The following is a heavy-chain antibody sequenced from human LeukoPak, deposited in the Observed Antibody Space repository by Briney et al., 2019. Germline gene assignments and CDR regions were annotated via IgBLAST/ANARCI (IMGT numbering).Heavy chain of an antibody. CDR1: GFTVSGNY. D-gene: IGHD4-23*01. CDR3: ARRAGGYSHPYDY. J-gene: IGHJ4*02. CDR2: IYSGGTT. Sequence: GGSVRLSCAVSGFTVSGNYMSWVRQAPGKGLEWVSLIYSGGTTYYADSVKGRFTISRDNSKNTLYLQMNSLRAEDTAVYYCARRAGGYSHPYDYWGQGILVTVSS. V-gene: IGHV3-53*01.